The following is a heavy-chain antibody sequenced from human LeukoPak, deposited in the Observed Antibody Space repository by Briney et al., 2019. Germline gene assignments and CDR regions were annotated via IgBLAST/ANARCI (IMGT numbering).Heavy chain of an antibody. D-gene: IGHD2-2*01. V-gene: IGHV3-43*02. CDR3: AKGPNPYCSSTSCYAP. J-gene: IGHJ5*02. Sequence: GGSLRLSCAASGFTFDDYDMHWVRQAPGKGLEWVSLIIGDGGSTYYADSVKGRFTISRDNSKNSLYLQMNSLRTEDTALYYCAKGPNPYCSSTSCYAPWGQGTLVTVSS. CDR2: IIGDGGST. CDR1: GFTFDDYD.